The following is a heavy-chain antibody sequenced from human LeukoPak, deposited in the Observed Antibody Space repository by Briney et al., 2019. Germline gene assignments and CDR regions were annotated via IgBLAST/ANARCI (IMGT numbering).Heavy chain of an antibody. CDR3: AKGGYSGYADLDY. V-gene: IGHV3-9*01. J-gene: IGHJ4*02. D-gene: IGHD5-12*01. CDR1: GFTFSSYS. Sequence: GGSLRLSCAASGFTFSSYSMNWVRQAPGKGLEWVSGISWNSGSIGYADSVKGRFTISRDNAKNSLYLQMNSLRAEDTALYYCAKGGYSGYADLDYWGQGTLVTVSS. CDR2: ISWNSGSI.